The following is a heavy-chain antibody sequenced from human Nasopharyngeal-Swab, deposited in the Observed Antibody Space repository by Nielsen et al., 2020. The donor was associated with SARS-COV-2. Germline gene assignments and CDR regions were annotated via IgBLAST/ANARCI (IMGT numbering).Heavy chain of an antibody. V-gene: IGHV3-7*04. J-gene: IGHJ5*02. CDR2: IEPDGSGK. CDR3: ARDYASGAYASSP. D-gene: IGHD3-10*01. CDR1: GFPFSHYY. Sequence: GESPKISCEGSGFPFSHYYMRWVRQAPGKGLECAANIEPDGSGKQYVDSVKGRFTISRDNAKNSLFLQMNSLSVQDTAVYYCARDYASGAYASSPWGQGTLVTVSS.